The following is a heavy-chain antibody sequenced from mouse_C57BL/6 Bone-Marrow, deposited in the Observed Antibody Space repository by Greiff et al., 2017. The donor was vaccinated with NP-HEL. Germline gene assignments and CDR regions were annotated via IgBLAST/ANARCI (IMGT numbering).Heavy chain of an antibody. V-gene: IGHV5-16*01. Sequence: EVQVVESEGGLVQPGSSMKLSCTASGFTFSDYYMAWVRQVPEKGLEWVANINYDGSSTYYLDSLKSRFIISRDNAKNILYLQMSSLKSEDTATYYCARDQGDYDDWYFDVWGTGTTVTVSS. J-gene: IGHJ1*03. D-gene: IGHD2-4*01. CDR1: GFTFSDYY. CDR2: INYDGSST. CDR3: ARDQGDYDDWYFDV.